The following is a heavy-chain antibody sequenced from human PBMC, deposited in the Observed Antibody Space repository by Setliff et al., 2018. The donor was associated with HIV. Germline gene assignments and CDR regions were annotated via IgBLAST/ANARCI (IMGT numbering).Heavy chain of an antibody. V-gene: IGHV3-30*04. CDR1: GFVFRAYA. CDR2: ISNDGDII. J-gene: IGHJ1*01. CDR3: ARGRLRTMINPVPTAEYFQH. Sequence: PGGSLRLSCEVSGFVFRAYAMHWVRQAPGKGLEWVALISNDGDIIYYADSVKGRFTISRDESKNSLFLQMNTLRADDTAVYYCARGRLRTMINPVPTAEYFQHWGQGSLVTVSS. D-gene: IGHD3-22*01.